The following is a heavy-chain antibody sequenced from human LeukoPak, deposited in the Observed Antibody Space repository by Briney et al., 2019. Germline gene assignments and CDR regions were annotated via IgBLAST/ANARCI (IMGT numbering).Heavy chain of an antibody. Sequence: RWASVKVSCKASGYTFTSYAMHWVRQAPGQRLEWMGWINAGNGNTKYSQKFQGRVAITRDTSASTAYMELSSLRSEDTAVYYCARGGYSGYETYYYMDVWGKGTTVTVSS. J-gene: IGHJ6*03. CDR3: ARGGYSGYETYYYMDV. CDR1: GYTFTSYA. CDR2: INAGNGNT. D-gene: IGHD5-12*01. V-gene: IGHV1-3*01.